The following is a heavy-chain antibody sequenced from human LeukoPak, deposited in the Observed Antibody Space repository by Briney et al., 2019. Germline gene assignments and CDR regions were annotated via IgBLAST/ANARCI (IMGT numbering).Heavy chain of an antibody. CDR3: ARRGGSGRSFDY. J-gene: IGHJ4*02. Sequence: SETLSLTCTVSGGSISSYYWSWIRQPPGKGLEWIGYIYYSGSTNYNPSLKSRVTISVDTSKNQFSLNLSSVPASDTAVYYCARRGGSGRSFDYWGQGILVTVSS. D-gene: IGHD3-10*01. CDR1: GGSISSYY. V-gene: IGHV4-59*08. CDR2: IYYSGST.